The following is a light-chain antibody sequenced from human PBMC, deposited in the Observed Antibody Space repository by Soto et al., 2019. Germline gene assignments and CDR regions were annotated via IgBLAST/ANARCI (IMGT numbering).Light chain of an antibody. V-gene: IGKV1-5*02. CDR1: QSVSTR. Sequence: DVHVTQSHSSLSASVGDRVTMICRASQSVSTRLAWYQQKPGKAPKLLIYDASSLESGVPSRFSGSGSGTEFTLTISSLQPDDFATYYCQQYNSYWTFGQGTKVDIK. CDR2: DAS. J-gene: IGKJ1*01. CDR3: QQYNSYWT.